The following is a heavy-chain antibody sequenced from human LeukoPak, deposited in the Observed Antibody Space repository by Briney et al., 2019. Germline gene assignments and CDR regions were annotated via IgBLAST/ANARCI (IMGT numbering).Heavy chain of an antibody. CDR2: ISGSGGST. CDR3: AKAWSHAGHYYDSSGYIDY. Sequence: GGSLRLSCAASGFTFSSYAMSWVRQAPGKGLEWVSAISGSGGSTYYADSVKGRFTISRDNSKNTLYLQMNSLRAEDTAVYYCAKAWSHAGHYYDSSGYIDYWGQGTLVTVSS. J-gene: IGHJ4*02. CDR1: GFTFSSYA. D-gene: IGHD3-22*01. V-gene: IGHV3-23*01.